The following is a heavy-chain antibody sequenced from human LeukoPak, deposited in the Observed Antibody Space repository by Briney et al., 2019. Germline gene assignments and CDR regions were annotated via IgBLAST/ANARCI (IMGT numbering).Heavy chain of an antibody. CDR1: GFTFSSYA. J-gene: IGHJ4*02. CDR2: ISGSGGST. Sequence: PGGSPRLSCAASGFTFSSYAMSWVRQAPGKGLEWVSAISGSGGSTYYADSVKGRFTISRDNSKNTLYLQMNSLRAEDTAVYYCAKRIAAAGTWYFDYWGQGTLVTVSS. CDR3: AKRIAAAGTWYFDY. V-gene: IGHV3-23*01. D-gene: IGHD6-13*01.